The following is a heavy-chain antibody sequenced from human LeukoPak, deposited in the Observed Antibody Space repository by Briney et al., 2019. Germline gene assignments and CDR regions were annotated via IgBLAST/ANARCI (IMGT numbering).Heavy chain of an antibody. D-gene: IGHD6-6*01. CDR2: INPNSGGT. Sequence: ASVKVSCKASGYTFTGYYMHWVRQAPGQGLEWMGWINPNSGGTNYAQKFQARVTMTRDTSISTAYMELSRLRSDDTAVYYCARIPLYSSSSGSDYWGQGTLVTVSS. CDR3: ARIPLYSSSSGSDY. V-gene: IGHV1-2*02. J-gene: IGHJ4*02. CDR1: GYTFTGYY.